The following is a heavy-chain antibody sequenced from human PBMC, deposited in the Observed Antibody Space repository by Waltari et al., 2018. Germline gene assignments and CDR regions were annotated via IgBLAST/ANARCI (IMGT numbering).Heavy chain of an antibody. CDR1: GFTFSRYW. V-gene: IGHV3-74*01. Sequence: EVQLVESGGGLVQPGGSLRLSCSASGFTFSRYWLPWVRQAPGKGPVWVSRIDSGGSSTSYADPVKGRFTISRDNTKNTLYLQMNSLRAEDTAVYYCARDGIAAAWGDFDYWGQGTLVTVSS. CDR2: IDSGGSST. D-gene: IGHD6-13*01. CDR3: ARDGIAAAWGDFDY. J-gene: IGHJ4*02.